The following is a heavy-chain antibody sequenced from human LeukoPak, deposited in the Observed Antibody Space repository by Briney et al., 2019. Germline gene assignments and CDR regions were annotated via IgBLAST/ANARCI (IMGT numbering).Heavy chain of an antibody. D-gene: IGHD6-6*01. J-gene: IGHJ4*02. CDR2: IYYSGST. V-gene: IGHV4-39*01. CDR3: ARHRGSSSLFDY. CDR1: GGSISSSSYY. Sequence: SETLSLTCTVSGGSISSSSYYWGWVRQPPGKGLEWIGSIYYSGSTYYNPSLKSRVTISVDTSKNQFSLKLSSVTAADTAVYYCARHRGSSSLFDYWGQGTLVTVSS.